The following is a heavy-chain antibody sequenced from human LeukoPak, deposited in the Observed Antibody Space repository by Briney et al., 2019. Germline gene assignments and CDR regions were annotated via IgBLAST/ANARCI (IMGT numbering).Heavy chain of an antibody. D-gene: IGHD3-10*01. V-gene: IGHV3-11*06. CDR1: GFTFSDYY. CDR3: ARGSRVWFGELLFDS. Sequence: GGSLRLSCAASGFTFSDYYMSWIRQAPGKGLEWVSYISSSSSYTNYADSVKGRFTISRDNAKNSLYLQMNSLRAEDTAVYYCARGSRVWFGELLFDSWGQGTLVTVSS. CDR2: ISSSSSYT. J-gene: IGHJ4*02.